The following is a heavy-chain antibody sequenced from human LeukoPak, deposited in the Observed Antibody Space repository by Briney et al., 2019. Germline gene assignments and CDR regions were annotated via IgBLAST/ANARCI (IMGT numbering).Heavy chain of an antibody. Sequence: SETLSLTCADYGGSFSGYYWSWIRQPPGKGLEWIGEINHSGSTNYNPSLKSRVTISVDTSKNQFSLKLSSVTAADTAVYYCAGEDYDTDYWGQGTLVTVSS. CDR3: AGEDYDTDY. D-gene: IGHD3-22*01. CDR1: GGSFSGYY. CDR2: INHSGST. V-gene: IGHV4-34*01. J-gene: IGHJ4*02.